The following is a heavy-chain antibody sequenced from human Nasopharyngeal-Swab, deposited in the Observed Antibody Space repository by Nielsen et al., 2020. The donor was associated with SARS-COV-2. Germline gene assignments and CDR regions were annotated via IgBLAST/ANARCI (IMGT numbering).Heavy chain of an antibody. V-gene: IGHV3-33*01. CDR2: IWYDGSNK. D-gene: IGHD2-2*01. CDR1: GFTFSSCG. CDR3: ATSTSDYYYGMDV. J-gene: IGHJ6*02. Sequence: GESLKISCAASGFTFSSCGIHWVRQAPGKGLEWVAVIWYDGSNKYYVDSVKGRFTISRDNSKNTLYLQMNSLRAEDTAVYYCATSTSDYYYGMDVWGQGTTVTVSS.